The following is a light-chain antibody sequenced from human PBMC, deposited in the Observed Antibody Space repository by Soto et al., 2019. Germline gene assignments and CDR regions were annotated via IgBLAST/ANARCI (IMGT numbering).Light chain of an antibody. CDR3: QQYGISPWT. Sequence: DIVLTQSPGTLSLSPGERATLSCRASQSVNSDFLAWYQQKPGQAPSLLIYGASSSAPGIPDRFTGSGSWTDFDLTISRLEPEDFAVYYCQQYGISPWTFGQGTKVEIK. CDR2: GAS. V-gene: IGKV3-20*01. CDR1: QSVNSDF. J-gene: IGKJ1*01.